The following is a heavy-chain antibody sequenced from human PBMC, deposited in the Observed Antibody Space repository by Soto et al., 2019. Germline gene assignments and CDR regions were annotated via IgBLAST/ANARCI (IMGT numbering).Heavy chain of an antibody. CDR2: IYYSGST. J-gene: IGHJ6*02. CDR3: ARVGRLRFLEWRYYYGMDV. D-gene: IGHD3-3*01. V-gene: IGHV4-39*01. CDR1: GGSISSSSDY. Sequence: XETLSLPCTVSGGSISSSSDYWGWIRQPPGKGLEWIGSIYYSGSTYYNPSLKSRVTISVDTSKNQFSLKLSSVTAADTAVYYCARVGRLRFLEWRYYYGMDVWGQGTTVTVSS.